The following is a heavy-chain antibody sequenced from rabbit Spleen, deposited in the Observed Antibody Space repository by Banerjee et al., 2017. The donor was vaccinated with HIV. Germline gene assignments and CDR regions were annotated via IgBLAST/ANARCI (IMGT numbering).Heavy chain of an antibody. J-gene: IGHJ4*01. CDR3: ARDVLDENGRGYYNL. V-gene: IGHV1S40*01. Sequence: QSLEESGGDLVKPGASLTLTCTASGFSFSSSDYMCWVRQAPGKGLEWIGWIDAGSGRTWYANWVNGRLTISKTSSTTVTLQMTGLTAADTATYFCARDVLDENGRGYYNLWGQGTLVTVS. CDR2: IDAGSGRT. CDR1: GFSFSSSDY. D-gene: IGHD5-1*01.